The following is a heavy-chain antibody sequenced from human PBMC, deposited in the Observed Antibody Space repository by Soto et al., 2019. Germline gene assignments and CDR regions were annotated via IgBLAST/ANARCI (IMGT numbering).Heavy chain of an antibody. CDR3: AREIGSMITFGGVIVRDY. CDR1: GYTFTIYA. D-gene: IGHD3-16*02. Sequence: GASVKVSCKASGYTFTIYAMHWVRQAPGQRLEWMGWINAGNGNTKYSQKFQGRVTITRDTSASTAYMELSSLRSEDTAVYYCAREIGSMITFGGVIVRDYWGQGTLVTVSS. V-gene: IGHV1-3*01. CDR2: INAGNGNT. J-gene: IGHJ4*02.